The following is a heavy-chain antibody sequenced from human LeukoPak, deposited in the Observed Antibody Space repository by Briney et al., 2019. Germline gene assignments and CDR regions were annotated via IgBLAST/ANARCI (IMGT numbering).Heavy chain of an antibody. D-gene: IGHD3-22*01. CDR3: ARGRKLGYYDSSGYRHDAFDI. CDR1: GGSISTHF. V-gene: IGHV4-4*07. J-gene: IGHJ3*02. CDR2: VYPDGSP. Sequence: SETLSLTCTVSGGSISTHFWSWIRQTAAKELEWIGRVYPDGSPNYNPSLESRVTISVDTSKNQFSLKLSSVTAADTAVYYCARGRKLGYYDSSGYRHDAFDIWGQGTMVTVSS.